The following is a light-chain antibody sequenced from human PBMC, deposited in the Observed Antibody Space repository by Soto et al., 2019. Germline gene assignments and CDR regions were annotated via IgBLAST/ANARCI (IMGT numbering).Light chain of an antibody. J-gene: IGKJ1*01. CDR2: KAS. CDR1: ESVASW. Sequence: DIQMTQSPSTLSASVGDRVTITCRASESVASWMAWYQQKPGQAPKLLIYKASTLQSGVPSRFSGSGSGTEFTLTITSQQPDDFANYYCQQFNTFSTFGQGTKGEIK. V-gene: IGKV1-5*03. CDR3: QQFNTFST.